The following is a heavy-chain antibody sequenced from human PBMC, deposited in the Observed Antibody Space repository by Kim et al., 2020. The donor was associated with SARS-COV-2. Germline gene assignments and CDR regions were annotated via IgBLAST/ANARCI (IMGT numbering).Heavy chain of an antibody. CDR1: GYTFTAYY. V-gene: IGHV1-2*06. D-gene: IGHD7-27*01. CDR2: INTDSGVT. CDR3: TTGVKYAFEV. Sequence: ASVKVSCKASGYTFTAYYLDWVRQAPGQGLQWMGRINTDSGVTDYAREFQGRVTMTRDTSINTAYLDMCGLRSDDLAVYYCTTGVKYAFEVWGQGTMVTVSS. J-gene: IGHJ3*01.